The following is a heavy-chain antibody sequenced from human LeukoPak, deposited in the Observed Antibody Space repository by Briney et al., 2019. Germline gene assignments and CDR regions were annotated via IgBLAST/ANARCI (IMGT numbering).Heavy chain of an antibody. CDR2: INWNGGST. J-gene: IGHJ3*02. V-gene: IGHV3-20*04. Sequence: GGSLRLSCAASGFTFDDYGMSWVRQAPGKGLEWVSGINWNGGSTGYADSVKGRFTISRDNSKNTLYLQMNSLRAEDTAVYYCAKDQQEAFDIWGQGTMVTVSS. CDR1: GFTFDDYG. D-gene: IGHD1/OR15-1a*01. CDR3: AKDQQEAFDI.